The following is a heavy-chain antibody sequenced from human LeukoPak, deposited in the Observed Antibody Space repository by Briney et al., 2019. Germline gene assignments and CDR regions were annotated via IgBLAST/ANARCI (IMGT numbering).Heavy chain of an antibody. CDR2: ISSTGNAI. CDR3: ARVGAYAAINW. Sequence: PGGSLILSCVASGFPFNTYEMKWVRQAPGKGLEWISYISSTGNAIHYADSVKGRFTISRDNARNSLYLQMDSLRVEGTALYYCARVGAYAAINWWGQGTLVTVSS. J-gene: IGHJ4*02. D-gene: IGHD1-20*01. V-gene: IGHV3-48*03. CDR1: GFPFNTYE.